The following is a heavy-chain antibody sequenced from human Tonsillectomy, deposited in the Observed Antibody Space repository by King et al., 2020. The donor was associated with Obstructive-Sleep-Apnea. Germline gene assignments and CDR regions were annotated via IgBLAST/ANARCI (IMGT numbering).Heavy chain of an antibody. D-gene: IGHD2-15*01. Sequence: DVQLVESGGGLVKPGGSLRLSCAASGFTFSSYSMNWVRQAPGKGLEWVSSISSSSSYIYYADSVKGRFTISRNNAKNSLYLQMNSLRAEDTAVYCCAFTGGDSGGPGCPDYWGQGTMVTVSS. V-gene: IGHV3-21*01. CDR2: ISSSSSYI. CDR1: GFTFSSYS. J-gene: IGHJ4*02. CDR3: AFTGGDSGGPGCPDY.